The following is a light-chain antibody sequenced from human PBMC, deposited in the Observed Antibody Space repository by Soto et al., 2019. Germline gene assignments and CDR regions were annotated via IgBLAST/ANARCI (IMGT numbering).Light chain of an antibody. Sequence: SYELTQPPSVSVSPGQTARITCSGDELPTKYVYWHQQKAGQAPVLVIYEDSERPSGIPERFSGSRSGTMATLTISGAQVEDEADYYCYSTDIGANRGVFGGGTKVTVL. CDR3: YSTDIGANRGV. J-gene: IGLJ3*02. CDR2: EDS. V-gene: IGLV3-10*01. CDR1: ELPTKY.